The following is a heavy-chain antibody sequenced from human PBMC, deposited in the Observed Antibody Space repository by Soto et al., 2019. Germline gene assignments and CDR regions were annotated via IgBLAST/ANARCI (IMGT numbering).Heavy chain of an antibody. CDR1: GDSYSISTYS. J-gene: IGHJ5*02. CDR3: AGMPYTSGLRFDP. V-gene: IGHV4-30-2*01. Sequence: SETLSLTCNMSGDSYSISTYSWSWIRQPPGKALRWIGFIYQSGVTSYNPSLASRVSISLDRSNNQCSLKLKSVTAADTAVYFCAGMPYTSGLRFDPWGPGTLVT. D-gene: IGHD6-19*01. CDR2: IYQSGVT.